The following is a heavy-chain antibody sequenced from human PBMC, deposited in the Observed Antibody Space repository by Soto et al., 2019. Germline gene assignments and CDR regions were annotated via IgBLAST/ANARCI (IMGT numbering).Heavy chain of an antibody. CDR1: GGTFSSFP. Sequence: ASVKVSCKASGGTFSSFPIAWVLQAPGQGLEWVGGIMPIFGTTKYAQNFRDRVTIYADESTSTAYMELSSLRFEDTAVYYCAMIEYSSGSDYWGQGTRVTVSS. CDR3: AMIEYSSGSDY. D-gene: IGHD6-19*01. V-gene: IGHV1-69*13. J-gene: IGHJ4*02. CDR2: IMPIFGTT.